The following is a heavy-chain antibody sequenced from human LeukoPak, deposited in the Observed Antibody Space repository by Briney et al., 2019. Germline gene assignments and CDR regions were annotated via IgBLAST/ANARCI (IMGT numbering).Heavy chain of an antibody. CDR3: ARDDYGGNNWFDP. J-gene: IGHJ5*02. CDR1: GGSISSSSYY. V-gene: IGHV4-39*07. CDR2: IYYSGST. Sequence: SETLSLTCTVSGGSISSSSYYWGWIRQPPGKGLEWIGSIYYSGSTYYNPSLKSRVTISVDTSKNQFSLKLSSVTAADTAVYYCARDDYGGNNWFDPWGQGTLVTVSS. D-gene: IGHD4-23*01.